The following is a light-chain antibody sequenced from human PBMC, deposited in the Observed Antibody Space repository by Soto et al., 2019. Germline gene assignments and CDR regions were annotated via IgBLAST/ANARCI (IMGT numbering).Light chain of an antibody. J-gene: IGKJ1*01. CDR1: ESMSNC. V-gene: IGKV1-5*01. CDR2: GAS. Sequence: DIQMTQSHPTLSASVGDRVTITCRASESMSNCLAWYQQKPGKAPKLLISGASSLQSGVPSRFSGSASGTEFTLTISSLQPDDIATYYCQQCHRYLTFGQGTKVDI. CDR3: QQCHRYLT.